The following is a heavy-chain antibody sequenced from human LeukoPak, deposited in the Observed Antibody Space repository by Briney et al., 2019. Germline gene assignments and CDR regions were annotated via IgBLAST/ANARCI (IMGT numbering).Heavy chain of an antibody. CDR3: ARYCNAGACSMFKTFDV. CDR2: ICHSGNT. D-gene: IGHD2-15*01. CDR1: GGSTSSGGYS. J-gene: IGHJ3*01. V-gene: IGHV4-30-2*01. Sequence: PSETLSLTCAVSGGSTSSGGYSWSWIRQPPGKGLEWIGYICHSGNTYYNPSLKSRVTVSVDTSKSQLSLRLNSVTAADTSVYYCARYCNAGACSMFKTFDVWGQGTMVTVSS.